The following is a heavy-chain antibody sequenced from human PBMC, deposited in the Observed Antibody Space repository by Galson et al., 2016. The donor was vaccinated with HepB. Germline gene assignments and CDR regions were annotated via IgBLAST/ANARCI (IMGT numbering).Heavy chain of an antibody. CDR3: ARGEDIVVVPAAIGRGGFDY. CDR2: INPSGGRT. J-gene: IGHJ4*02. CDR1: GYIFTNYY. Sequence: SVKVSCKASGYIFTNYYIHWVRQAPGQGLEWMGIINPSGGRTTYEQKFQGRVIMTRDTSTSTVYMELSSLRSEDTAVYYCARGEDIVVVPAAIGRGGFDYWGQGTLVTVSS. D-gene: IGHD2-2*02. V-gene: IGHV1-46*01.